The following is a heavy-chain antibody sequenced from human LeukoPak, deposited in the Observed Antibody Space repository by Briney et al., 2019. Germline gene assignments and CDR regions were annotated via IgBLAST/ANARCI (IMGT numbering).Heavy chain of an antibody. J-gene: IGHJ5*02. V-gene: IGHV7-4-1*02. Sequence: ASVKVSCKASGYTFTSYAMNWVRQAPGQGLEWMGWINTNTGNPTYAQGFTGRFVFSLDTSVSTAYLQISSLKAEDTAVYYCARAGSWLRWKGYNWFDPWGQGTLVTASS. CDR1: GYTFTSYA. CDR2: INTNTGNP. CDR3: ARAGSWLRWKGYNWFDP. D-gene: IGHD4-23*01.